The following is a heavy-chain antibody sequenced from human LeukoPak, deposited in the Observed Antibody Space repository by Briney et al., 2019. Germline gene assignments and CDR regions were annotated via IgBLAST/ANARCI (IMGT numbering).Heavy chain of an antibody. CDR1: GYSVSSGYY. J-gene: IGHJ4*02. D-gene: IGHD3-10*01. V-gene: IGHV4-38-2*02. CDR2: IYTSGST. Sequence: PSETLSLTCTVSGYSVSSGYYWSWIRQPAGKGLEWIGRIYTSGSTYYNPSLKSRVTISVDTSKNQFSLKLSSVTAADTAVYYCARRGWGYYYGSGSLRKIAFDYWGQGTLVTVSS. CDR3: ARRGWGYYYGSGSLRKIAFDY.